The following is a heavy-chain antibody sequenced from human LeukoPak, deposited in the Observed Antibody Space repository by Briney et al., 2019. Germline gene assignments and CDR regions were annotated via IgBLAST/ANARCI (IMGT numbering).Heavy chain of an antibody. Sequence: GGSLRLSCAASGFTFSNYWMHWVRQAPGKGLVWVSRINSDGLITNYADSVKGRFTVSRDNPKNTLYLQMNSLKGEDTAVYYCATSLGPLTEYWGQGTLVTVSS. J-gene: IGHJ4*02. CDR3: ATSLGPLTEY. D-gene: IGHD7-27*01. V-gene: IGHV3-74*01. CDR1: GFTFSNYW. CDR2: INSDGLIT.